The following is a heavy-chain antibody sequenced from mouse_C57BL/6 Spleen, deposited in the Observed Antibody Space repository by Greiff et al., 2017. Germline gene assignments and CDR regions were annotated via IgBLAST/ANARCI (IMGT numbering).Heavy chain of an antibody. Sequence: EVQVVESGGGLVKPGGSLKLSCAASGFTFSSYAMSWVRQTPEKRLEWVATISDGGSYTYYPDNVKGRFTISRDNAKNNLYLQMSHLKSEDTAMYYCARDPGGDVWWYFDVWGTGTTVTVSA. CDR2: ISDGGSYT. CDR3: ARDPGGDVWWYFDV. J-gene: IGHJ1*03. CDR1: GFTFSSYA. V-gene: IGHV5-4*01.